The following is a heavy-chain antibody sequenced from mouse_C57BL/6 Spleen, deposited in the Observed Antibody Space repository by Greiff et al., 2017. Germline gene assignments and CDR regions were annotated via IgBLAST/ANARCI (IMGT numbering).Heavy chain of an antibody. Sequence: EVKLVESEGGLVQPGSSMKLSCTASGFTFSDYYMAWVRQVPEKGLEWVANINYDGSSTYYLDSLKSRFIISRDNAKNIRYLQMSSLKSEDTATYYCAREGDSCYFDVWGTGTTVTVSS. CDR2: INYDGSST. V-gene: IGHV5-16*01. CDR3: AREGDSCYFDV. D-gene: IGHD2-13*01. CDR1: GFTFSDYY. J-gene: IGHJ1*03.